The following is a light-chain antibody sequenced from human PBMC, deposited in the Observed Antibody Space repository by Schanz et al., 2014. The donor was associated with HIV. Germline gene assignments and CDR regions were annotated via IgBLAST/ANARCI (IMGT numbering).Light chain of an antibody. CDR2: GAS. CDR3: QQYDSSPYT. Sequence: EVVLTQSPGILSLSPGERATLSCRASQSVSSDSLAWYQQKPGRAPRLLIYGASKRATGIPDRFIGGGSGTDFTLTINRLEPEDFAVYYCQQYDSSPYTFGRGTKLEI. V-gene: IGKV3-20*01. CDR1: QSVSSDS. J-gene: IGKJ2*01.